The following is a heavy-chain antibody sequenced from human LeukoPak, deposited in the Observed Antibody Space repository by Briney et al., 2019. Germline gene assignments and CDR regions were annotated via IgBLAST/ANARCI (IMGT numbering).Heavy chain of an antibody. CDR3: ARDTYYCSSTICYPVLAFDI. V-gene: IGHV4-31*03. CDR1: GGSISSGNYY. J-gene: IGHJ3*02. D-gene: IGHD2-2*01. Sequence: SQTLSLTCTVSGGSISSGNYYWSWIRQHPGKGLEWIGYIYYSGSTYYNPSLKSRVTISVDTSKNQFSPKLSSVTAADTAVYYCARDTYYCSSTICYPVLAFDIWGQGTMVTVSS. CDR2: IYYSGST.